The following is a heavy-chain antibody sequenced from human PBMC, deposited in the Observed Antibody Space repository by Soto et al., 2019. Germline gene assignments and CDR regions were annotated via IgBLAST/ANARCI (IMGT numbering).Heavy chain of an antibody. V-gene: IGHV4-61*01. CDR1: GGSVSSGSYY. Sequence: SETLSLTCTVSGGSVSSGSYYWSWIRQPPGKGLEWIGYIYYSGSTNYNPSPKSRVTISVDTSKNQFSLKLSSVTAADTAVYYCARADLGYSSASDYYYGMDVWGQGTTVTVSS. J-gene: IGHJ6*02. CDR2: IYYSGST. D-gene: IGHD6-25*01. CDR3: ARADLGYSSASDYYYGMDV.